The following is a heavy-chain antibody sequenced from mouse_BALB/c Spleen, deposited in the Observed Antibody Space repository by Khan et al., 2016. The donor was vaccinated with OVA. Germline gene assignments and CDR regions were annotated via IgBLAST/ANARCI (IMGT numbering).Heavy chain of an antibody. CDR3: ARGNYYGYYFDY. V-gene: IGHV3-2*02. D-gene: IGHD1-1*01. Sequence: EVELVESGPGLVKPSQSLSLTCTVTGYSITNNYAWNWIRQFPGNKLEWMGYISYSGSTNYNPSLKSRSSITRDTSKNQFFLQLNSVTTEDTATYYCARGNYYGYYFDYWGQGTTLTVSS. CDR1: GYSITNNYA. J-gene: IGHJ2*01. CDR2: ISYSGST.